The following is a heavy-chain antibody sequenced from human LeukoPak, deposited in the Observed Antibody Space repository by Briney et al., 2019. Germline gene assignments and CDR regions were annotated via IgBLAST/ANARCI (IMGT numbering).Heavy chain of an antibody. V-gene: IGHV3-30*02. D-gene: IGHD2-2*02. J-gene: IGHJ4*02. CDR3: AKGRIVLVPAAIVD. CDR2: IRYDGTNK. Sequence: PPGGSLRLSCAASGFTFSSYGMHWVRQAPGKGLEWVAFIRYDGTNKYHADSVRGRFTISRDNSKNTLCLQMNSLRTEDTAVYYCAKGRIVLVPAAIVDWGQGTLVTVSS. CDR1: GFTFSSYG.